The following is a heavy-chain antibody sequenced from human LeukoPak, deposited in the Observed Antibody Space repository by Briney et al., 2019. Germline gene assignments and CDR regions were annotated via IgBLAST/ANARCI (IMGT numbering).Heavy chain of an antibody. D-gene: IGHD5-24*01. V-gene: IGHV3-48*01. Sequence: GGSLRLSCAASGFTLSSYEMNWVRQAPGKGLEWVSYISSSSSTIYYADSVKGRFTISRDNAKNSLYLQMNSLRAEDTAVYYCARGMATIGGRAGGDAFDIWGQGTMVTVSS. J-gene: IGHJ3*02. CDR3: ARGMATIGGRAGGDAFDI. CDR1: GFTLSSYE. CDR2: ISSSSSTI.